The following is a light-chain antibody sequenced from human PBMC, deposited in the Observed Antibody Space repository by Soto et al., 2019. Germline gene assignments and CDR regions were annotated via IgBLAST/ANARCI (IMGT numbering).Light chain of an antibody. CDR3: QQYINDLPA. CDR1: LIGLYNPNNKNY. V-gene: IGKV4-1*01. J-gene: IGKJ1*01. CDR2: WAS. Sequence: DVLMTQSPDSLALSVGDSATINCNSGLIGLYNPNNKNYLAWYQQKPGQPPKLLIYWASTRESGVPDRFSGSGSGTDFTLTISSLQAEDVAVYYCQQYINDLPAFGQGTKVDIK.